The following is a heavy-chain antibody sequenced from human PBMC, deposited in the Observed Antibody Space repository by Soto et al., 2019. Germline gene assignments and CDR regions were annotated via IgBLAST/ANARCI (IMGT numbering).Heavy chain of an antibody. D-gene: IGHD5-18*01. Sequence: QVQLQESGPGLVKPSQTLSLTCTVSGGSISSGGYYWSWIRQHPGKGLEWIGYIYYSGSTYYNPSLKSRVTISVDTSKNQFSLKLSSVTAADTAVYYCARSDTAMFSNWIPWAAFDIWGQGTMVTVS. CDR1: GGSISSGGYY. CDR2: IYYSGST. CDR3: ARSDTAMFSNWIPWAAFDI. J-gene: IGHJ3*02. V-gene: IGHV4-31*03.